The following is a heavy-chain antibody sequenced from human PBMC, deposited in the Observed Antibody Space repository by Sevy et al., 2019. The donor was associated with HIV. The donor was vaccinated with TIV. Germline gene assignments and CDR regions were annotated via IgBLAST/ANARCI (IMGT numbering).Heavy chain of an antibody. CDR1: GFTFAKYS. V-gene: IGHV3-23*01. CDR2: FSFGCGRI. D-gene: IGHD2-8*02. Sequence: GGSLRLSCAASGFTFAKYSMSWVRQAPGKGLEWVSTFSFGCGRINYAGSVKGRFTVSRDDSKHTLFLQMNSLRAEDTATYFCARGVCTERLDYWGQGTLVTVSS. CDR3: ARGVCTERLDY. J-gene: IGHJ4*02.